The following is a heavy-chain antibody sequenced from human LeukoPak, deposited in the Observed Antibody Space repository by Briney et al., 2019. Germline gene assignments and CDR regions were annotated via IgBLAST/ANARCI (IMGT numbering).Heavy chain of an antibody. CDR3: ARQGKDTTGYLFFDN. D-gene: IGHD3-9*01. CDR2: IYYSGST. CDR1: GVSFSGYH. Sequence: SETLSLTCAVHGVSFSGYHWNWIRQPPGKGLEWIGSIYYSGSTYYNPSLKSRVTVSVDTSKNQFSLKLSSVTAADTAVYYCARQGKDTTGYLFFDNWGQGTLVTVSS. J-gene: IGHJ4*02. V-gene: IGHV4-34*01.